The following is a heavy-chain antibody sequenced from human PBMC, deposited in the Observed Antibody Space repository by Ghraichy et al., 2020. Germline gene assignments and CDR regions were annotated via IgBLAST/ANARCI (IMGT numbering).Heavy chain of an antibody. CDR2: IYYSGTT. D-gene: IGHD6-19*01. J-gene: IGHJ4*02. Sequence: TLSLTCTVSGGSIINANYYWSWIRQHPGKGLEWIGYIYYSGTTHYNPSLKSRVSISVYTSKNHFSLNLGSVTAADTAVYYCARDIEGGRSGWSGGSFDHWGQGTLVTVSS. CDR3: ARDIEGGRSGWSGGSFDH. V-gene: IGHV4-31*03. CDR1: GGSIINANYY.